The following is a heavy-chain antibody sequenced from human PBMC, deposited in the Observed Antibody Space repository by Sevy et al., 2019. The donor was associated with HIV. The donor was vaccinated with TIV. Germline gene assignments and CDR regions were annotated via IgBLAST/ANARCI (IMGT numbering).Heavy chain of an antibody. Sequence: GGSLRLSCAASGLTISSYSMLWVRQAPGKGLEWVANINQDGSTKYYLDSVKGRFTISKDNAKNSVVLQMNSLTAEDTGVYFCVRAMASADSFWGQGTLVTVSS. CDR3: VRAMASADSF. CDR1: GLTISSYS. D-gene: IGHD3-10*01. V-gene: IGHV3-7*01. J-gene: IGHJ4*02. CDR2: INQDGSTK.